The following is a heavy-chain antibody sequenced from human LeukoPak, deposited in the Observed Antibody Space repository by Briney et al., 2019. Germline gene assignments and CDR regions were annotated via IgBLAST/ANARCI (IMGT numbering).Heavy chain of an antibody. CDR1: GFTFSSYA. V-gene: IGHV3-30-3*01. Sequence: GGSLRLSCAASGFTFSSYAMHWVRQAPGKGLEWVAVISYDGSNKYYADSVKGRFTISRDNSKNTLHLQMNSLRAEDTAVYYCARDVGTYGDYGGYADYWGQGTLVTVSS. J-gene: IGHJ4*02. CDR2: ISYDGSNK. CDR3: ARDVGTYGDYGGYADY. D-gene: IGHD4-17*01.